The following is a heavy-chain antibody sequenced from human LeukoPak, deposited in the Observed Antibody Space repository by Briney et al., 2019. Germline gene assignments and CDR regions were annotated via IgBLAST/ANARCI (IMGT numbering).Heavy chain of an antibody. CDR2: MNPNSGNT. V-gene: IGHV1-8*01. CDR3: ARSLDTAMVSGLVYYYYYGMDV. J-gene: IGHJ6*02. Sequence: ASVKVSCKASGYTFTSYDINWVRQATGQGLEWMGWMNPNSGNTGYAQKFQGRVTMTRNTSISTAYMELSSLRSEDTAVYYCARSLDTAMVSGLVYYYYYGMDVWGQGTTVTVSS. D-gene: IGHD5-18*01. CDR1: GYTFTSYD.